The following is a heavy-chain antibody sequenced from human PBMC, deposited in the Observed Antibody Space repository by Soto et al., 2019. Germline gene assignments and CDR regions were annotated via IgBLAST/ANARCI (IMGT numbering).Heavy chain of an antibody. Sequence: GASVKVSCKASGYTFSSYAMHWVRQTPGQRLEWMGWINTANGRTTYSQKFQDRLTINRDTSASTAYMELTSLRSEDTAVYYCARDTGDGTFDFWGQGTLVTVSS. CDR2: INTANGRT. D-gene: IGHD7-27*01. V-gene: IGHV1-3*04. CDR1: GYTFSSYA. J-gene: IGHJ4*02. CDR3: ARDTGDGTFDF.